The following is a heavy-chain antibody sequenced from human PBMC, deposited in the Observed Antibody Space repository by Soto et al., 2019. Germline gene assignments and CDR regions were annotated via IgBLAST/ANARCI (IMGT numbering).Heavy chain of an antibody. CDR3: ARDATVAHDAFDT. CDR1: GGTFSSYT. J-gene: IGHJ3*02. Sequence: QVQLVQSGAEVKKPGSSVKVSCKASGGTFSSYTISWVRQAPGQGLEWMGRIIPILGIANYAQKFQGRVTITADKSTSTAYMELSSLRSEDTAVYYCARDATVAHDAFDTWGQGTMVTVSS. V-gene: IGHV1-69*08. D-gene: IGHD4-4*01. CDR2: IIPILGIA.